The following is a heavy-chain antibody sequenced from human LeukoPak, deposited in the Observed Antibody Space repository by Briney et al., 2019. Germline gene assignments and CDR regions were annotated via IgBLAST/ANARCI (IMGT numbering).Heavy chain of an antibody. CDR1: GFTFSTYP. Sequence: PGGSLRLSCAASGFTFSTYPMSWVRQAPGKGLEWVSGISGSGGSTYYADSVKGRFTISRDISKNTLYLQMNSLRAEDTDVYYCAKDEGSGWYYFDYWGQGSLVTVSS. CDR3: AKDEGSGWYYFDY. J-gene: IGHJ4*02. D-gene: IGHD6-19*01. CDR2: ISGSGGST. V-gene: IGHV3-23*01.